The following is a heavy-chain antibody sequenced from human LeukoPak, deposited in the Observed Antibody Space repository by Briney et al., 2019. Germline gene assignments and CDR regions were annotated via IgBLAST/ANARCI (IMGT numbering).Heavy chain of an antibody. Sequence: GGSLRLSCAASGFTFSSYAMSWVRQAPGKGLEWVSAISGSGGSTYYADSVKGRFTISRDNSKNTLYLQMNSLRAEDTAVYYCARGVGDYVWGSYRLDYWGQGTLVTVSS. V-gene: IGHV3-23*01. CDR1: GFTFSSYA. CDR2: ISGSGGST. D-gene: IGHD3-16*02. CDR3: ARGVGDYVWGSYRLDY. J-gene: IGHJ4*02.